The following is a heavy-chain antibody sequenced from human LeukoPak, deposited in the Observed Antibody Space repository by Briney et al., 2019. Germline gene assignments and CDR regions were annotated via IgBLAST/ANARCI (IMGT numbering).Heavy chain of an antibody. CDR2: ISGYNGDT. Sequence: WASVKVSCKASGYTFNTFGVAWVRQAPGQGLEWMGWISGYNGDTDYAANPQGRVTLTTDTSTNTAYMELRSLRSDDAAVYYCARSGDGNWFDPWGQGTLVTVSS. J-gene: IGHJ5*02. CDR1: GYTFNTFG. CDR3: ARSGDGNWFDP. D-gene: IGHD4-17*01. V-gene: IGHV1-18*01.